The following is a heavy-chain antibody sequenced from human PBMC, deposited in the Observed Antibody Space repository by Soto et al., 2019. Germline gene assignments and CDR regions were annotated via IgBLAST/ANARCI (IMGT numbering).Heavy chain of an antibody. J-gene: IGHJ4*02. CDR3: ARTSMPKAHFDY. V-gene: IGHV4-4*07. CDR1: GGSIRGFY. Sequence: SETLSLTCTVSGGSIRGFYWSWIRQPAGKGLEWIGRMHSTGSANYNPSLKSRVTISIDMSKNQVSLKLTSVTAADTALYFCARTSMPKAHFDYWGQGSLV. D-gene: IGHD2-2*01. CDR2: MHSTGSA.